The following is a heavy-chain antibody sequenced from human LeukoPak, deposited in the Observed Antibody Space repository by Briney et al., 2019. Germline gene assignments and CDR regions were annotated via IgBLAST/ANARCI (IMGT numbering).Heavy chain of an antibody. Sequence: GGSLRLSCAASGFTFSSYAMSWVRQAPGKGLEWVSAISGSGGSTYYADSVKGRFTISRVNSKNTLYLQMNSLRAEDTAVYYCAKGYSYGYANDYWGQGTLVTVSS. CDR2: ISGSGGST. D-gene: IGHD5-18*01. V-gene: IGHV3-23*01. CDR1: GFTFSSYA. CDR3: AKGYSYGYANDY. J-gene: IGHJ4*02.